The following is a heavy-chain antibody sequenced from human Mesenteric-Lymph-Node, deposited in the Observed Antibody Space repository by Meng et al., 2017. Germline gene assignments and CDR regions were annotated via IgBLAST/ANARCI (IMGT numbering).Heavy chain of an antibody. V-gene: IGHV6-1*01. J-gene: IGHJ4*02. CDR3: ARAADSSLDY. Sequence: QVQPQQSGPGLVKPSQTLSVTFAISGDSVSGNGVAWNWIRQSPSRGLEWLGRTYYRSKWYNEYAVSVKSRIGINADTAKNQFSLQLNSVTPEDTAVYYCARAADSSLDYWGQGTLVTVSS. CDR1: GDSVSGNGVA. D-gene: IGHD6-13*01. CDR2: TYYRSKWYN.